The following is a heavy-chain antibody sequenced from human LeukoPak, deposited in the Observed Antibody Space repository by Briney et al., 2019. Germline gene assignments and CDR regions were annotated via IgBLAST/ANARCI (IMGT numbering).Heavy chain of an antibody. CDR2: INPNINGT. Sequence: ASVKVSCTASGYTFTGYYIHWVRQAPGQGLEWMGWINPNINGTNYAQKFQGRVTMTGDRSTSTAYMELSRLRSDDTAVYYCARERTPGSGYGVDYWGQGTVVTVSS. J-gene: IGHJ4*02. CDR1: GYTFTGYY. D-gene: IGHD6-25*01. CDR3: ARERTPGSGYGVDY. V-gene: IGHV1-2*02.